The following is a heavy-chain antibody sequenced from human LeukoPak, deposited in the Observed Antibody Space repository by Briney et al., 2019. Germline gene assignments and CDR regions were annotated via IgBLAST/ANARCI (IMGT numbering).Heavy chain of an antibody. Sequence: PSETLSLTCTASGVSISSYYWSWVRQPPGKGLEWIGYIYYSGSTNYNPSLKSRVTISVDTSKNQFSLKLSSVTAADTAVYYCARAQPRGVPAAIVLDYWGQGTLVTVSS. V-gene: IGHV4-59*01. J-gene: IGHJ4*02. CDR1: GVSISSYY. CDR3: ARAQPRGVPAAIVLDY. CDR2: IYYSGST. D-gene: IGHD2-2*01.